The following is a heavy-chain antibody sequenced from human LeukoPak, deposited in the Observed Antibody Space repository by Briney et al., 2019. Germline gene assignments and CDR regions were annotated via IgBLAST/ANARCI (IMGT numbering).Heavy chain of an antibody. J-gene: IGHJ4*01. V-gene: IGHV4-59*01. CDR3: ARDLADGSGSYYSRPLDY. Sequence: PSETLSLTCTVSGGSISTYYWSWIRQPPGKGLEWIGYISYSGSTKFNPSLRSRVTISADTSKNQISLELNSVTAADTAVYYCARDLADGSGSYYSRPLDYWGQGTLVTVSS. CDR1: GGSISTYY. CDR2: ISYSGST. D-gene: IGHD3-10*01.